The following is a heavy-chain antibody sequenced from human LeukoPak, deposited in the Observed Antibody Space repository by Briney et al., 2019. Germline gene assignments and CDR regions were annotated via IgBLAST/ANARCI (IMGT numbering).Heavy chain of an antibody. J-gene: IGHJ4*02. CDR3: ARVGGYFDWSAFAY. CDR1: GGSISSYY. Sequence: SGTLSLTCTVSGGSISSYYWSWIRQPPGKGLEWIGYIYYSGSTYYNPSLKSRVTISVDTSKNQFSLKLSSVTAADTAVYYCARVGGYFDWSAFAYWGQETLVTSPQ. D-gene: IGHD3-9*01. V-gene: IGHV4-59*08. CDR2: IYYSGST.